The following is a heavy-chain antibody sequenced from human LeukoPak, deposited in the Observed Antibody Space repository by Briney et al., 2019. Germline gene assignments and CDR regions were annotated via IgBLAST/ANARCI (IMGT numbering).Heavy chain of an antibody. CDR2: INNSGGT. Sequence: GSLRLSCAASGFTFSSYVMHWIRQPPGKGLEWIGEINNSGGTHYNPSLTSRVTISLDTSKNQFSLRLSSVTAADTAVYYCARGRGGNSGDDWGQGTLVTVSS. V-gene: IGHV4-34*01. J-gene: IGHJ4*02. CDR1: GFTFSSYV. D-gene: IGHD4-23*01. CDR3: ARGRGGNSGDD.